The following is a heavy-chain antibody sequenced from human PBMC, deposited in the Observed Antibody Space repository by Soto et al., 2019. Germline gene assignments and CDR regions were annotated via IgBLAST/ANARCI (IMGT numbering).Heavy chain of an antibody. D-gene: IGHD2-2*01. CDR1: GYTFISYG. J-gene: IGHJ6*02. V-gene: IGHV1-18*01. Sequence: ASVKVSFKASGYTFISYGITWVRQAPGQGPEWMGWISAYTGKTNYAQKLQGRVTMTTDTSTSTAYMELRSLRSDDTAVYYCARESTFYCNSTNCYYYYYGMDVWGQGTTVTVSS. CDR2: ISAYTGKT. CDR3: ARESTFYCNSTNCYYYYYGMDV.